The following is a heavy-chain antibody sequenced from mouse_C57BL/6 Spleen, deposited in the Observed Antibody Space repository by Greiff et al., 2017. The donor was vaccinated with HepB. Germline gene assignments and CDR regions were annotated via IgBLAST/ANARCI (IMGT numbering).Heavy chain of an antibody. CDR2: IDPANGNT. CDR3: ASAYYYGSSYFDY. Sequence: EVQLQQSVAELVRPGASVKLSCTASGFNIKNTYMHWVKQRPEQGLEWIGRIDPANGNTKYAPKFQGKATITADTSSNTAYLQLSSLTSEDTAIYYWASAYYYGSSYFDYWGQGTTLTVSS. CDR1: GFNIKNTY. D-gene: IGHD1-1*01. J-gene: IGHJ2*01. V-gene: IGHV14-3*01.